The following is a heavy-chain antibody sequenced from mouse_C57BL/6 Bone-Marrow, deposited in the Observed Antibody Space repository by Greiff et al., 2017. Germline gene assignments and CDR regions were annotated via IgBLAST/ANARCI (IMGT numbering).Heavy chain of an antibody. Sequence: VQLQQPGAELVKPGASVKMSCTASGYTFTSYWITWVKQRPGQGLEWIGDIYPGSGSTNYNEKFKSKATLTVDTSSSTADMQLSSLTSEDSAVYYCAREEGYYYGAFDVWGTGTTVTVSS. D-gene: IGHD1-1*01. CDR3: AREEGYYYGAFDV. CDR1: GYTFTSYW. J-gene: IGHJ1*03. CDR2: IYPGSGST. V-gene: IGHV1-55*01.